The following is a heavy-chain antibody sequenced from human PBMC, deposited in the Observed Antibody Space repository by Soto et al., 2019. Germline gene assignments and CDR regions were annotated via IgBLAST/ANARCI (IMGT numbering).Heavy chain of an antibody. CDR1: GFTFSNYA. CDR3: AKDLYDSSGYLDH. CDR2: ISGSGDST. Sequence: GGALRLSCAASGFTFSNYAMSWVRQAPGKGLEWVSAISGSGDSTFYADSVKGRFTISRSNSKNTLYLQMNSLRVEDTAVYFCAKDLYDSSGYLDHWGQGTLVTVSS. D-gene: IGHD3-22*01. J-gene: IGHJ4*02. V-gene: IGHV3-23*01.